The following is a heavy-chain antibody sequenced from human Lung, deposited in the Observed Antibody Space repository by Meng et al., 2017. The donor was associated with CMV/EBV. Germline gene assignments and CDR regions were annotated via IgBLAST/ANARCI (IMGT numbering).Heavy chain of an antibody. J-gene: IGHJ6*02. D-gene: IGHD1/OR15-1a*01. CDR3: ARNTLSYYGMDV. V-gene: IGHV3-74*01. CDR2: INSDGSST. CDR1: GFTFSSYW. Sequence: GESLKISCAASGFTFSSYWMHWVRQAPGKGLVRVSRINSDGSSTSYADSVKGRFTISRDNAKNTLYLQLNSLRAEDTAIYYCARNTLSYYGMDVWGQGTTVTVSS.